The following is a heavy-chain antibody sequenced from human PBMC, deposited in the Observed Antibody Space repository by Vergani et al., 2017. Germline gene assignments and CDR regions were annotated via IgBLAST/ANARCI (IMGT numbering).Heavy chain of an antibody. Sequence: QVQLQESGPGLVKPSQTLSLTCTVSGGSINSHNYYWSWIRQPAGKGLEWIGRIHTSGSTNYNPSLTSRVTMSEDTSKNQFSLNLTSVTAADTAVYFCARGSCLGGSCYKPLFDDWGQGILVTVAS. D-gene: IGHD2-15*01. CDR1: GGSINSHNYY. V-gene: IGHV4-61*02. CDR3: ARGSCLGGSCYKPLFDD. J-gene: IGHJ4*02. CDR2: IHTSGST.